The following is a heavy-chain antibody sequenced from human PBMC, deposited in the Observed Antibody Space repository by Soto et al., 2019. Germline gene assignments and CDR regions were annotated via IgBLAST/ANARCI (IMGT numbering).Heavy chain of an antibody. CDR3: AKESPVAGTRTFDI. D-gene: IGHD6-19*01. Sequence: PGGSLRLSCAASGFTFDDYAMHWVRQAPGKGLEWVSGISWNSGSIGYADSVKGRFTISRDNAKNSLYLQMNSLRAEDTALYYCAKESPVAGTRTFDIWGQGTMVTVSS. CDR1: GFTFDDYA. V-gene: IGHV3-9*01. J-gene: IGHJ3*02. CDR2: ISWNSGSI.